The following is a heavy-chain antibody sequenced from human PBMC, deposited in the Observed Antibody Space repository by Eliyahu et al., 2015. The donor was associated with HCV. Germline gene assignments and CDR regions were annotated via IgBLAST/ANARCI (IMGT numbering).Heavy chain of an antibody. CDR1: GFTFSSYG. CDR3: ARRPTDYYYYYGMDV. J-gene: IGHJ6*02. CDR2: IWYDGSNK. V-gene: IGHV3-33*08. Sequence: QVQLVEPGGGVVQPGRSLRLSCAASGFTFSSYGMHWVRQAPGKGLEWVAVIWYDGSNKYYADSVKGRFTISRDNSKNTLYLQMNSLRAEDTAVYYCARRPTDYYYYYGMDVWGQGTTVTVSS.